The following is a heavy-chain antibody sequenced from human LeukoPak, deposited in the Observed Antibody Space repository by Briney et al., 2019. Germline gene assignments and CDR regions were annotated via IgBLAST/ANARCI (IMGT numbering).Heavy chain of an antibody. J-gene: IGHJ4*02. CDR3: AGHHSTTWYHRVDY. Sequence: PSETLSLTCAVSGDSISSSGYSWGWIRQPPGKGLEWIGSIHYTGIAHYNPSLKSRVTISRDPSKIQFSLRLSSVTAADTAVYYCAGHHSTTWYHRVDYWGQGTLVTVS. CDR1: GDSISSSGYS. D-gene: IGHD6-13*01. CDR2: IHYTGIA. V-gene: IGHV4-39*01.